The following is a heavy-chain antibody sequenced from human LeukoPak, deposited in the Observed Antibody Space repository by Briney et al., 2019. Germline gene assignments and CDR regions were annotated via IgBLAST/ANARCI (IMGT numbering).Heavy chain of an antibody. J-gene: IGHJ6*03. Sequence: KPSETLSLTCAVYGGSFSGYYWSWIRQPPGKGLEWIGEINHSGSTNYNPSLKSRVTISVDTSKNQFSLKLSSVTAADTAVYYCARGQPSIPSGWYYYYYYMDVWGKGTTVTVSS. CDR1: GGSFSGYY. D-gene: IGHD2-15*01. CDR3: ARGQPSIPSGWYYYYYYMDV. V-gene: IGHV4-34*01. CDR2: INHSGST.